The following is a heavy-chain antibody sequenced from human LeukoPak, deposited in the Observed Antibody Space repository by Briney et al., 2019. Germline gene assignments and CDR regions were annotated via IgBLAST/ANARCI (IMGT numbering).Heavy chain of an antibody. CDR1: GFTFSSYG. Sequence: GGSLRLSCAASGFTFSSYGMHWVRQAPGKGLEWVAFIRYDGSNKYYADSVKGRFTISRDNSKNTLYLQMNSLRAEDTAVYYCAKAGYSSSWLFDYWGQGTLVTVSS. D-gene: IGHD6-13*01. CDR3: AKAGYSSSWLFDY. V-gene: IGHV3-30*02. J-gene: IGHJ4*02. CDR2: IRYDGSNK.